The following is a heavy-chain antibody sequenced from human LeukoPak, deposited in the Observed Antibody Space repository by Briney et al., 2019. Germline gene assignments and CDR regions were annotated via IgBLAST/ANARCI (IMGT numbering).Heavy chain of an antibody. CDR3: ATSVTKVTTYAFDV. CDR1: GGSISSYF. Sequence: SETLSLTCTVSGGSISSYFWTWIRQPPGKGLEWIGYIYYSGTTNYNPSLKSRVTLSVDTSKNQFSLKLSSVTAADTAVYCCATSVTKVTTYAFDVWGQGTMVTVSS. J-gene: IGHJ3*01. V-gene: IGHV4-59*08. D-gene: IGHD4-17*01. CDR2: IYYSGTT.